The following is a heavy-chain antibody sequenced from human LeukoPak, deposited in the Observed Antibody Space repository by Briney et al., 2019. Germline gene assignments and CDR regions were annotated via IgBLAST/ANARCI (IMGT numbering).Heavy chain of an antibody. CDR1: GYDFTSYA. CDR3: ARDYGGNTSKLYNWFDP. D-gene: IGHD4-23*01. CDR2: INAGNGNT. Sequence: EASVKVSCKASGYDFTSYAMHWVRQAPGQRLEWMGWINAGNGNTKYSQKFQDRVTVTRDTSTSTAYMELSSLRSDDTAVYYCARDYGGNTSKLYNWFDPWGQGTLVTVSS. V-gene: IGHV1-3*01. J-gene: IGHJ5*02.